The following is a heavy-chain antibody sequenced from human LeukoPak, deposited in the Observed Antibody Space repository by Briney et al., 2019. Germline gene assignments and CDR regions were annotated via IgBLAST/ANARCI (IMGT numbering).Heavy chain of an antibody. CDR2: IYSSGST. J-gene: IGHJ5*02. CDR3: ARLESASFDP. V-gene: IGHV4-59*08. CDR1: GGSIISYY. Sequence: SETLSLTCTVSGGSIISYYWSWIRQPPGKGLEYIGYIYSSGSTNYNPSLKSRVTISVDTSKNHFSLKLSSVTAADTAVYYCARLESASFDPWGQGTLVTVSS. D-gene: IGHD5-24*01.